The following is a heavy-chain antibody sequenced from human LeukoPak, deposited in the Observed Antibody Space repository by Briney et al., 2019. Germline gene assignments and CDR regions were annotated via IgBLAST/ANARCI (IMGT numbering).Heavy chain of an antibody. CDR1: GFTFGTYA. D-gene: IGHD6-19*01. J-gene: IGHJ4*02. V-gene: IGHV3-64D*06. CDR2: ISTNGGST. CDR3: VKIGSGWYFDY. Sequence: GGSLRLSCSASGFTFGTYALHWVRQAPREELEHVSAISTNGGSTYYADSVKGRFTISRDNSKNTLYLQMSSLRPEDTAVYYCVKIGSGWYFDYWGQGTLVTVSS.